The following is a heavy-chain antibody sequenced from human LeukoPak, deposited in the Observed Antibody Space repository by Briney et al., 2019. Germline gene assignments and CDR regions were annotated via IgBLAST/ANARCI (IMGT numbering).Heavy chain of an antibody. CDR2: IYYSGST. CDR3: ARALSSAYYYDRANWFDP. V-gene: IGHV4-39*07. D-gene: IGHD3-22*01. Sequence: KPSETLSLTCTVSGGSISSSSYYWGWIRQPPGKGLEWIGSIYYSGSTYYNPSLKSRVTISVDTSKNQFSLKLSSVTAADTAVYYCARALSSAYYYDRANWFDPWGQGTLVTVSS. CDR1: GGSISSSSYY. J-gene: IGHJ5*02.